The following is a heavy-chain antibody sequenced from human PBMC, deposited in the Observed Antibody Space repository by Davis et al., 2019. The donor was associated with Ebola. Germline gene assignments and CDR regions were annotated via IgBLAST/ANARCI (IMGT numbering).Heavy chain of an antibody. Sequence: PGGSLRLSCAASGFTFSSYEMNWVRQAPGKGLEWVSYISSSGSTIYYADSVKGRFTIPRDNAKNSLYLQMNSLRDEDTAVYYCARAAWPRAMVQGVIITGPFDYWGQGTLVTVSS. CDR1: GFTFSSYE. J-gene: IGHJ4*02. CDR3: ARAAWPRAMVQGVIITGPFDY. V-gene: IGHV3-48*03. CDR2: ISSSGSTI. D-gene: IGHD3-10*01.